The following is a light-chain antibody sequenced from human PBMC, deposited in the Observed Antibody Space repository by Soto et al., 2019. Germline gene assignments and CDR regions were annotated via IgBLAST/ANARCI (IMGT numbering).Light chain of an antibody. Sequence: QSVLTQPASVSGSPGQSITISCTGASSDVGGYNYVSWYQQYPGKAPKLMIYEVTNRPSGVSDRFSGSRSGNTASLTISGLQAEDEADYYCSSYTSSRTWIFGGGTKLTV. CDR1: SSDVGGYNY. CDR3: SSYTSSRTWI. CDR2: EVT. V-gene: IGLV2-14*01. J-gene: IGLJ2*01.